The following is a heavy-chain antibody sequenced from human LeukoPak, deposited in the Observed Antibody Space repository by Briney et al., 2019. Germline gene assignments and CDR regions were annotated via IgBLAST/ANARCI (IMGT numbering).Heavy chain of an antibody. Sequence: RASETLSLTCTVPVGSISSSSYYGGWIRQPPGKGLEWIGSIYYSGSTYYNPSLKSRVTISVDTSKNQFSLKLSSVTAADTAVYYCARKRGMDVWGQGTTVTVS. CDR1: VGSISSSSYY. V-gene: IGHV4-39*07. J-gene: IGHJ6*02. CDR2: IYYSGST. CDR3: ARKRGMDV.